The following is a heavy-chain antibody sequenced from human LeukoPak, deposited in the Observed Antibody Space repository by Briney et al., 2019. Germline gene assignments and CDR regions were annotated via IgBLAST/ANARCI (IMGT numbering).Heavy chain of an antibody. D-gene: IGHD3-22*01. CDR3: ARDRGTYYYNSSGYSAFHYYGMDV. CDR2: ISGSGGST. CDR1: GFTFSSYA. V-gene: IGHV3-23*01. J-gene: IGHJ6*02. Sequence: GGSLRLSCAASGFTFSSYAMSWVRQAPGKGLEWVSAISGSGGSTYYADSVKGRFTISRDNSKNTLYLQMNSLRSDDTAVYYCARDRGTYYYNSSGYSAFHYYGMDVWGQRTTVTVSS.